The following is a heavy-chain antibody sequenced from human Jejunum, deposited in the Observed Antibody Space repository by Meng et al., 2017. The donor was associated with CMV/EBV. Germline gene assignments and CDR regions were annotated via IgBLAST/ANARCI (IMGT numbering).Heavy chain of an antibody. CDR3: AREREVVRGNFFYYYGMDV. V-gene: IGHV4-59*11. CDR2: IAHRGYT. D-gene: IGHD4-23*01. J-gene: IGHJ6*02. Sequence: TRHYWRWIRHRTGRGLEWIGYIAHRGYTTYNSPIESRATISLDASRNQFSLKLNAVTAEDSAVYFCAREREVVRGNFFYYYGMDVWGQGTSVTVSS. CDR1: TRHY.